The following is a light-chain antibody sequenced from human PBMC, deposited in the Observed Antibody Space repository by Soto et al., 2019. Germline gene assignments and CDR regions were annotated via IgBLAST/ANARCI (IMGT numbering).Light chain of an antibody. CDR1: QSISSS. J-gene: IGKJ4*01. V-gene: IGKV3-11*01. Sequence: EIVLTQSPDTLSLSPGERATLSCRASQSISSSLAWYQQKPGQAPRLLIHDASNRATGIPARFSGSGSGPDFTLTISSLEPEDFAVYYCQQRSNWPLTFGGGTKVEI. CDR2: DAS. CDR3: QQRSNWPLT.